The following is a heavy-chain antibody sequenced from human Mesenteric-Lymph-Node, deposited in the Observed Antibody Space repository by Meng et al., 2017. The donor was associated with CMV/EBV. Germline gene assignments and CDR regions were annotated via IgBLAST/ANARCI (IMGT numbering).Heavy chain of an antibody. D-gene: IGHD3-22*01. CDR3: ARPRGYYYDSGGNAFDI. CDR2: MYGGDSDT. Sequence: GGSLRLSCKGSGYSFTSYWIGWVRQMPGKGLEWKGIMYGGDSDTRYSPSFQGQVTISVDKSISTAYLQWRSLKASDTAMYYCARPRGYYYDSGGNAFDIWGQGTMVTVS. V-gene: IGHV5-51*01. CDR1: GYSFTSYW. J-gene: IGHJ3*02.